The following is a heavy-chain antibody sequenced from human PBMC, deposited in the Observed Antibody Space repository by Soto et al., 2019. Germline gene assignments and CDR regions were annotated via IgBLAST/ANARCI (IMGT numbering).Heavy chain of an antibody. CDR3: ARGEVINYDASLPHD. CDR2: ISYDRNNK. V-gene: IGHV3-30-3*01. J-gene: IGHJ4*02. CDR1: GFTFSSYA. D-gene: IGHD3-10*01. Sequence: QVQLMESGGGVVQPGMSLRLSCAASGFTFSSYAMHCVRQAPGKGLEWVAVISYDRNNKYYADSVKGRCTISRDNSKNTVYLQMNSLRVEDTAVYYCARGEVINYDASLPHDWGQGTLVTVSS.